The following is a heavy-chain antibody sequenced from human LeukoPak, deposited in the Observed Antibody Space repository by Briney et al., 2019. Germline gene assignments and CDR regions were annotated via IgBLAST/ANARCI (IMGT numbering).Heavy chain of an antibody. CDR3: AGGHSSGYYGSDY. D-gene: IGHD3-22*01. Sequence: GGSLRLSCAASGFTFSSYSMNWVRQAPGKGLEWVSSISSSSSYIYYADSVKGRFTISRDNAKNSLYLQMNSLRAEDTAVYYCAGGHSSGYYGSDYWGQGTLVTVSS. V-gene: IGHV3-21*01. J-gene: IGHJ4*02. CDR1: GFTFSSYS. CDR2: ISSSSSYI.